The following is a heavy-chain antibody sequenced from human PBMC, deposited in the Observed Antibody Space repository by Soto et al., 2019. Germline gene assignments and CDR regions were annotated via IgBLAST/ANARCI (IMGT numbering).Heavy chain of an antibody. D-gene: IGHD1-26*01. CDR3: ARDMGEGKDYYYGMDV. J-gene: IGHJ6*02. CDR2: IYSGGST. Sequence: EVQLVETGGGLIQPGGSLRLSCAASGFTVSSNYMSWVRQAPGKGLEWVSVIYSGGSTYYADSVKGRFTISRDNSKNTLYLQMNRLRAEYTAVYYCARDMGEGKDYYYGMDVWGQGTTVTVSS. V-gene: IGHV3-53*02. CDR1: GFTVSSNY.